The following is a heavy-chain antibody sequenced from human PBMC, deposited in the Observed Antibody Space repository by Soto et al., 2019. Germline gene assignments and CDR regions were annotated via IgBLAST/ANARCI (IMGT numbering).Heavy chain of an antibody. Sequence: PGGSVRLSCAGSGFTFSDYYMSWIRQAPGKGLEWVSYISSSGDIIYYADSVKGRFTISRDNAKNSLYLQMNSLRAEDTAVYYCARDLGYYASDGYFDYWGQGTLVTVSS. CDR3: ARDLGYYASDGYFDY. CDR2: ISSSGDII. V-gene: IGHV3-11*01. J-gene: IGHJ4*02. D-gene: IGHD3-22*01. CDR1: GFTFSDYY.